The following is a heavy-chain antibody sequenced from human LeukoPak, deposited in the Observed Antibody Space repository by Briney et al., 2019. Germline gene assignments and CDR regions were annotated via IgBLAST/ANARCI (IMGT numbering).Heavy chain of an antibody. CDR2: ISSSGSTI. Sequence: GGSLRLSCAASGFTSSSYEMNWVRQAPGKGLEWVSYISSSGSTIYYADSVKGRFTISRDNAKNSLYLQMNSLRAEDTAVYYCASRGSYSDYWGQGTLVTVSS. CDR3: ASRGSYSDY. CDR1: GFTSSSYE. V-gene: IGHV3-48*03. J-gene: IGHJ4*02. D-gene: IGHD1-26*01.